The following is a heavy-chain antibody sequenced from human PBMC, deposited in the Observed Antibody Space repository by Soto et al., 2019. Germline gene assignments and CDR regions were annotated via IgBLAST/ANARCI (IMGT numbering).Heavy chain of an antibody. CDR2: IFDSGST. CDR3: ATEIMPLTNDWYFDL. D-gene: IGHD2-8*01. CDR1: GGSISGGVHS. V-gene: IGHV4-30-4*01. J-gene: IGHJ2*01. Sequence: QVQLQESGPGLVKPSETLSLTCTVSGGSISGGVHSWSWIRQPPGKGLEWIGHIFDSGSTYYNPSLKSRLTISLDTSKTQFSLRLSSVTAADTAVYYCATEIMPLTNDWYFDLWGRGTLVTVSS.